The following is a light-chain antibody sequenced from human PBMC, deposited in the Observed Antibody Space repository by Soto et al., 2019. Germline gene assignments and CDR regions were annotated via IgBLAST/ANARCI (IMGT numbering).Light chain of an antibody. V-gene: IGLV2-14*01. J-gene: IGLJ1*01. CDR3: SSYTSTSALV. Sequence: QSALTQPASVSGSPGQSITISCTGTTNDIGGYKYVSWYQQHPGKAPKLIIFEVTNRPSGVSNRFSGSESGNTASLTISGLQAEDEADFYCSSYTSTSALVFGTGTKVTVL. CDR2: EVT. CDR1: TNDIGGYKY.